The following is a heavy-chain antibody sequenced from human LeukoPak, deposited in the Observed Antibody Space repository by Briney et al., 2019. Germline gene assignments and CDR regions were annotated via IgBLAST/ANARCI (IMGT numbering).Heavy chain of an antibody. CDR3: ARERATVTSD. J-gene: IGHJ4*02. CDR2: INLNSGAT. CDR1: GYTFTDYY. V-gene: IGHV1-2*02. D-gene: IGHD4-4*01. Sequence: ASVKVSCKASGYTFTDYYMHWVRQAPGQGLEGMGLINLNSGATNYAENFQGRVTMTTATSSSTAYMEVSRLISDDTAVYYCARERATVTSDWGQGTLVTVSS.